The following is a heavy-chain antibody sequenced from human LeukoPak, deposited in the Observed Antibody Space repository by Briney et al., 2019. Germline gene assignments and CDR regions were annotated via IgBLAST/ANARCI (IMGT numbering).Heavy chain of an antibody. Sequence: GGSLRLSCVASGFSVSSHWMSWVRQAPGKGLEWVASLKEDVSARNLVDSVKGRFTISTDNAKNSLNLQMNSLRVEDTAVYYCARGPPYGSRSDFLDYWGLGTLVTVSS. CDR1: GFSVSSHW. CDR3: ARGPPYGSRSDFLDY. D-gene: IGHD3-10*01. J-gene: IGHJ4*02. CDR2: LKEDVSAR. V-gene: IGHV3-7*01.